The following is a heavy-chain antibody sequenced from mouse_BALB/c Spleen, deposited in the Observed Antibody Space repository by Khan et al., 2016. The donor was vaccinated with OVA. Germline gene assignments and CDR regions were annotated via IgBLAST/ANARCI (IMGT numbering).Heavy chain of an antibody. Sequence: EVQLQESGPGLVKPSQSLSLTCTVTGYSITSNYAWSWLRQFPGNKLEWMGYISYSGGTSYNPSLKSRIYVTRDTSENQFFLQLNSVNTAAPANYYCARHNDDGYALDYWRQETSVTVSS. J-gene: IGHJ4*01. CDR1: GYSITSNYA. V-gene: IGHV3-2*02. CDR3: ARHNDDGYALDY. CDR2: ISYSGGT. D-gene: IGHD2-3*01.